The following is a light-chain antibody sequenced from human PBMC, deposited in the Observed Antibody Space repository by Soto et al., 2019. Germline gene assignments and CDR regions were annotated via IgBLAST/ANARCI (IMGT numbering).Light chain of an antibody. V-gene: IGKV1-5*03. CDR2: RAS. J-gene: IGKJ1*01. CDR1: QSINNW. Sequence: DIRMTQSPSTLSASVGDRVTITCRASQSINNWLAWYQQKPGKAPKLLIYRASSLEKGVPSRFSGRGSGTEFIFTITSLQPDDFATYYCQQYSSDSTFGQGTKLEIK. CDR3: QQYSSDST.